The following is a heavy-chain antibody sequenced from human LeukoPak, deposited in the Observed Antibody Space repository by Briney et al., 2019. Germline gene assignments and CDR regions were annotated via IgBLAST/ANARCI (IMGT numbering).Heavy chain of an antibody. CDR1: GFSFSGHW. D-gene: IGHD1-1*01. V-gene: IGHV3-74*01. Sequence: WGTLSLSCTASGFSFSGHWLYWARHLPGQGLVWVSRISTTESKTNYADSVKGRFTVSRDNAENTLYLQVNNLRAEDTAVYYCARGPNSNWTGLDFWGQGTLLTVSS. CDR3: ARGPNSNWTGLDF. J-gene: IGHJ4*02. CDR2: ISTTESKT.